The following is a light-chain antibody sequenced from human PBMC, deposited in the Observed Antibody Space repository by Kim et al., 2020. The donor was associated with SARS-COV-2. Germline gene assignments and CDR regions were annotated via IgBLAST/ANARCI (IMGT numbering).Light chain of an antibody. V-gene: IGLV1-44*01. CDR2: SND. CDR3: AAWDDSLNGWV. CDR1: SSNIGSNT. Sequence: ELTQPPSASGTPGQRVTISCSGSSSNIGSNTVNWYQQLPGTAPKLLIYSNDQRPSGVPDRFSGSKSGTSASLAISGLQSEDEADYYCAAWDDSLNGWVFGGGTQLTVL. J-gene: IGLJ3*02.